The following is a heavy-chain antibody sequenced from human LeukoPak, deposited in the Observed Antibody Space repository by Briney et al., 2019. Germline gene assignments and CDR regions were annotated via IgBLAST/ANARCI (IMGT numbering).Heavy chain of an antibody. J-gene: IGHJ3*02. CDR3: AKDFPITMVRGDILSHAFDI. D-gene: IGHD3-10*01. CDR1: GDITHY. CDR2: IYYSGSV. V-gene: IGHV4-39*02. Sequence: SETLSLTCTVSGDITHYWGWVRQPPGKGLEYIGSIYYSGSVYYNPSLRSRVTISLDTATKQLSLKLTSVTAADTAVYYCAKDFPITMVRGDILSHAFDIWGQGTMVTVSS.